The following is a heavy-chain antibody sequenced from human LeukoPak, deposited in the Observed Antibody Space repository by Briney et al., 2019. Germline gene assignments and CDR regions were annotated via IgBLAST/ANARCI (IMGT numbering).Heavy chain of an antibody. V-gene: IGHV3-74*01. Sequence: GGSLRLSCAASGFTFSSYWMHWVRQAPGKGLVWVSRINSDGSRTSYADSVKGRFTISRDNAKNTLYLQMNSLRAEDTAVYYCASVQGHPPNGLDIWGQGTMVTVSS. J-gene: IGHJ3*02. CDR1: GFTFSSYW. D-gene: IGHD2-8*01. CDR3: ASVQGHPPNGLDI. CDR2: INSDGSRT.